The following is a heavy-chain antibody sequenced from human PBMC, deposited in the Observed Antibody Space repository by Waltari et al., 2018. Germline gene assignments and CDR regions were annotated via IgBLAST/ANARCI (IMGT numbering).Heavy chain of an antibody. CDR1: GFTFSKSW. V-gene: IGHV3-7*01. J-gene: IGHJ6*02. CDR3: SKSLDV. CDR2: IKPDGSEK. Sequence: EVQMVESGGGLVQPGGSLRLSCAASGFTFSKSWMDWVRQAPGKGLEWIANIKPDGSEKNYVDSVKGRFTNSRDNTKNSLYLQMNSLRAEDTAVYYCSKSLDVWGPGTSVTVSS.